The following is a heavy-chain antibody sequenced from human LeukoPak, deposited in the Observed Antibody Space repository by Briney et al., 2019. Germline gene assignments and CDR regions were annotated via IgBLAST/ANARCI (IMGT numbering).Heavy chain of an antibody. CDR3: AKQLGYCSDGSCYFPY. V-gene: IGHV3-23*01. D-gene: IGHD2-15*01. Sequence: GGSLRLSCAVSGFTYRSHAMSWVRQAPGKGLEWVSVISGSSDNTYYADSVKGRFTISRDNSKNTLYLQMNSLRAEDTAVYYCAKQLGYCSDGSCYFPYWGQGTLVTVSS. CDR2: ISGSSDNT. CDR1: GFTYRSHA. J-gene: IGHJ4*02.